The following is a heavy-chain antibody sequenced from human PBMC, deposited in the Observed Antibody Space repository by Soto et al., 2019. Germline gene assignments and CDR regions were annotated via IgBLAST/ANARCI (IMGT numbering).Heavy chain of an antibody. CDR2: ITWNSANT. CDR1: GFTFGDYA. Sequence: EVQLVASGGGSVQPGRSLRLACEGSGFTFGDYAIHWVRQAPGKGLEWVSGITWNSANTGYANSVEGRFTISRDSAKNSLYLQMNSLRTEDTAVYYCVRGGGRGNFETLIDYFDYWGQGTLVTVSS. J-gene: IGHJ4*02. V-gene: IGHV3-9*01. CDR3: VRGGGRGNFETLIDYFDY. D-gene: IGHD3-16*01.